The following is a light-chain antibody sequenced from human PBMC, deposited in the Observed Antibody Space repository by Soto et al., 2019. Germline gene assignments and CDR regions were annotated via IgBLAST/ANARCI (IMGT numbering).Light chain of an antibody. CDR3: QQHGSSPFT. Sequence: EVVLTQSPGTLSLSPGERATLSCRASQSVTSSYLAWYQQKPGQAPRLLIYGASTRATGIPDRFSASGSGTDFTLTISRLEPEDFAVYYCQQHGSSPFTFGPGTKWIS. CDR1: QSVTSSY. V-gene: IGKV3-20*01. CDR2: GAS. J-gene: IGKJ3*01.